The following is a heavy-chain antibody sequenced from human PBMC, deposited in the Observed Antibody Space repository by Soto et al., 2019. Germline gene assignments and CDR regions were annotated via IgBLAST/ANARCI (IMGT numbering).Heavy chain of an antibody. CDR3: ATQQNYVLGSYRYKAYHYCGMVV. D-gene: IGHD3-16*02. J-gene: IGHJ6*02. V-gene: IGHV1-8*01. CDR2: MNPNSGNT. CDR1: GYTFTSYD. Sequence: ASVKVSCKASGYTFTSYDINWVRQATGQGLEWMGWMNPNSGNTGYAQKFQGRVTMTRNTSISTAYMELSSLRSEDTAVYYCATQQNYVLGSYRYKAYHYCGMVVWGQGTTVTVYS.